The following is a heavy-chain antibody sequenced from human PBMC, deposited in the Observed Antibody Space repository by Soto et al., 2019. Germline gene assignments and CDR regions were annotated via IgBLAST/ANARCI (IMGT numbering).Heavy chain of an antibody. J-gene: IGHJ3*02. V-gene: IGHV4-34*02. CDR1: GASLSGYD. D-gene: IGHD1-26*01. CDR3: ARDPNGNAFAI. CDR2: INQSGST. Sequence: VQLQQWGTGLLKPSETLSLTCAVYGASLSGYDWSWVRQPPGKGLEWIGEINQSGSTNYDPSLKSRVTIFKATAKNQSPLRLSSVTAADTAKYFCARDPNGNAFAIWGRGTMVTVSS.